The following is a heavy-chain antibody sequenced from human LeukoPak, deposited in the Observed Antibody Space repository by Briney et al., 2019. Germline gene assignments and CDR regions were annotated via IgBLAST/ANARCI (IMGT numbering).Heavy chain of an antibody. CDR1: GFTFSNYE. D-gene: IGHD6-6*01. V-gene: IGHV3-13*01. Sequence: GGSLRLSCAASGFTFSNYEMHWVRLVLGKVLEWVSAIGIAGNTLYAGSVKGRFTISTENAKNSFHLQMNSLGAGDTAFYYCAREGSLSSSDAFDIWGQGTMVTVSS. J-gene: IGHJ3*02. CDR2: IGIAGNT. CDR3: AREGSLSSSDAFDI.